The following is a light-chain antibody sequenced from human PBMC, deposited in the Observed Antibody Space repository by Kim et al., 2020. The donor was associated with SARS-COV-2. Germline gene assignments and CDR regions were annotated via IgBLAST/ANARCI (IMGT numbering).Light chain of an antibody. V-gene: IGLV2-14*01. CDR1: SSDVGGYNF. CDR3: SSYSGSSTFGV. CDR2: DVK. J-gene: IGLJ1*01. Sequence: QSALAQPASVSGSPGQSITIPCTGTSSDVGGYNFVCWYEQHPGKAPRLVIYDVKKRPSGVSTRFSGSKSGNTASLTISGLQTEDEADYYCSSYSGSSTFGVFGTGTKVTVL.